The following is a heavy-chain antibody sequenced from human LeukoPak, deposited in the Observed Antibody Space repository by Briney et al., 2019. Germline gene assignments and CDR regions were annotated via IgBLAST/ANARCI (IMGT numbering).Heavy chain of an antibody. D-gene: IGHD3-3*01. CDR1: GFTFSNYG. Sequence: PGGSLRLSCAASGFTFSNYGMHWVRQAPGKGLEWVAVISYDGSNKDYTDSVKGRFSISRDNYKNTLYLHMNSLRTEGTAVYYCAREKVDLRAFDIWGPGTMVTVSS. CDR2: ISYDGSNK. V-gene: IGHV3-30*03. CDR3: AREKVDLRAFDI. J-gene: IGHJ3*02.